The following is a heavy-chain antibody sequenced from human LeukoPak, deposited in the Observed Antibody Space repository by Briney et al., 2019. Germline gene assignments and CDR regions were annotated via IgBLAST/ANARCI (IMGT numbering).Heavy chain of an antibody. CDR2: IIPIFGTA. D-gene: IGHD1-1*01. CDR3: ARGPGSRGDTTSGYYYYYMDV. Sequence: GSSVKVSCKASGGTFSSYAIRWVRQAPGQGLEWMGGIIPIFGTANYAQKFQGRVTITTDESTSTAYMALSSLRSEDTAMYYCARGPGSRGDTTSGYYYYYMDVWGKGTTVTVSS. J-gene: IGHJ6*03. V-gene: IGHV1-69*05. CDR1: GGTFSSYA.